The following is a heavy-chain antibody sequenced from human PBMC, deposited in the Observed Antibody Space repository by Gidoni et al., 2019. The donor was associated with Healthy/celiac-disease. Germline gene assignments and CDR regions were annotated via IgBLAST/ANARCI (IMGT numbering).Heavy chain of an antibody. J-gene: IGHJ6*02. D-gene: IGHD3-22*01. CDR1: GGSISSSSYY. V-gene: IGHV4-39*01. Sequence: QLQLQESGPGLVKPSETLSLTCTVSGGSISSSSYYWGWIRQPPGKGLEWIGGIYYSGSTYYNPSLKSRVTISVDTSKNQFSLKLSPVTAADTAVYYCARRVKTTYYYDSSGIPVAGYYYYGMDVWGQGTTVTVSS. CDR2: IYYSGST. CDR3: ARRVKTTYYYDSSGIPVAGYYYYGMDV.